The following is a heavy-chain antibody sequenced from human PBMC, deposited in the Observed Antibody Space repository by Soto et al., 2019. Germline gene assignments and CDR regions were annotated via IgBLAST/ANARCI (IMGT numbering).Heavy chain of an antibody. Sequence: PSETLSLTCTVSGGSISSYYWSWIRPPPGKGLEWIGYIYYSGSTNYNPSLKSRVTISVDTSKNQFSLKLSSVTAADTAVYYCARARADYDFLFDSWGQGTLVTVSS. CDR2: IYYSGST. D-gene: IGHD3-3*01. CDR1: GGSISSYY. CDR3: ARARADYDFLFDS. J-gene: IGHJ5*01. V-gene: IGHV4-59*01.